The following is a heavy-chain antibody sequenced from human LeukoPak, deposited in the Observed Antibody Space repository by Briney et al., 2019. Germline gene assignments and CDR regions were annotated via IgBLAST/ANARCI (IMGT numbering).Heavy chain of an antibody. D-gene: IGHD6-19*01. J-gene: IGHJ6*02. CDR2: ISGSGGST. CDR1: GFTFSSYA. Sequence: GGSLRLSCAASGFTFSSYAMSWVRQAPGKGLEWVSAISGSGGSTYYADSVKGRFTISRDNSKNTLCLQMNSLRAEDTAVYYCAKVEAVAGIRSVFFYYYGMDVWGQGTTVTVSS. CDR3: AKVEAVAGIRSVFFYYYGMDV. V-gene: IGHV3-23*01.